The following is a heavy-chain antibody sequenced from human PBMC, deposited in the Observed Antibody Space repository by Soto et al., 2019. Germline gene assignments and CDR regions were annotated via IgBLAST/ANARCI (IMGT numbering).Heavy chain of an antibody. CDR3: ACSRPSYYYDSSGYSYYFDY. V-gene: IGHV1-69*13. Sequence: ASVKVSCKASGGTFNNYAISWVRQAPGQGLEWMGGIVPMFGTANYAQKFQGRVTITADESTSTAYMELSSLRSEDTAVYYCACSRPSYYYDSSGYSYYFDYWGQGTLVTVSS. CDR2: IVPMFGTA. J-gene: IGHJ4*02. D-gene: IGHD3-22*01. CDR1: GGTFNNYA.